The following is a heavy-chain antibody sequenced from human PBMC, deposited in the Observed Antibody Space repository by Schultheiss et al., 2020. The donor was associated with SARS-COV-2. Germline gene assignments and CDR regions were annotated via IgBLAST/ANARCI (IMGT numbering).Heavy chain of an antibody. CDR2: INPISGGT. CDR1: GYTLTELS. J-gene: IGHJ6*02. D-gene: IGHD4-17*01. Sequence: ASVKVSCKVSGYTLTELSMHWVRQAPGKGLEWMGWINPISGGTNYAQKFQGRVTMTRDTSISTAYMELSRLRSDDTAVYYCARGAVTTKRDYYYGMDVWGQGTTVTVSS. V-gene: IGHV1-2*02. CDR3: ARGAVTTKRDYYYGMDV.